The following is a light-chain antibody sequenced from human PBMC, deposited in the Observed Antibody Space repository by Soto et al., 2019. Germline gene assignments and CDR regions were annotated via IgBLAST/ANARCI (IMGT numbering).Light chain of an antibody. CDR3: QQYNRLPFP. V-gene: IGKV3-15*01. J-gene: IGKJ3*01. Sequence: EAGMTQSPGTLSVSPGERVTLSCRASQSVRSHLAWYQEKPGQAPRLLSHGASTRATGIPDRFSGSGSGTEFTHTISSLQYEDSTFYYCQQYNRLPFPFGPGTKVHIK. CDR2: GAS. CDR1: QSVRSH.